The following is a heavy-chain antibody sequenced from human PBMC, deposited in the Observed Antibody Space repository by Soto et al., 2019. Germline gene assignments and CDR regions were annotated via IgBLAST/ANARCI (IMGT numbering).Heavy chain of an antibody. Sequence: PSETLSLTCAVSSDSISSNYWWSWVRQPPGKGLEWIGEIYHSGSTNYNPSLKSRVTISVDKSKSQFSLKLSSVTAADTAVYYCAVATVYRLDYWGQGTLVTVSS. J-gene: IGHJ4*02. V-gene: IGHV4-4*02. CDR1: SDSISSNYW. D-gene: IGHD5-12*01. CDR3: AVATVYRLDY. CDR2: IYHSGST.